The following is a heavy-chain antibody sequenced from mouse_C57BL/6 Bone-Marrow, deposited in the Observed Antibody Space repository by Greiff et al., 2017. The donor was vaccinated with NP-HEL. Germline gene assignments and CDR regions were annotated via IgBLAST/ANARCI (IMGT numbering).Heavy chain of an antibody. D-gene: IGHD2-5*01. CDR2: IRLSSDNYAT. CDR1: GFTFSNYW. V-gene: IGHV6-3*01. Sequence: EVKVEESGGGLVQPGGSMKLSCVASGFTFSNYWMNWVRQSPEKGLEWVAQIRLSSDNYATRYAVSVKGRFSIPRDDSKSSVYLQMNNLRAEDTGTYYCTGYYSNDCAMDYRGQGTSVTVSA. CDR3: TGYYSNDCAMDY. J-gene: IGHJ4*01.